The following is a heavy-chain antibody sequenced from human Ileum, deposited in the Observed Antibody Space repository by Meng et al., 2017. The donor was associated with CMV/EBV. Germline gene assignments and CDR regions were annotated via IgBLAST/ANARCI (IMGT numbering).Heavy chain of an antibody. CDR2: IYYSGST. CDR1: GDSLSTGDYC. J-gene: IGHJ4*02. CDR3: AREGGGWYFDS. V-gene: IGHV4-30-4*01. D-gene: IGHD6-19*01. Sequence: QVSLPESGPGLVKPSQHLSRTCTVCGDSLSTGDYCWSWIRQPPGKGPEWIGYIYYSGSTLYNPSLKSPVTISLDKSKNQFSLRLRSVTAADTAVYFCAREGGGWYFDSWGQGTLVTVSS.